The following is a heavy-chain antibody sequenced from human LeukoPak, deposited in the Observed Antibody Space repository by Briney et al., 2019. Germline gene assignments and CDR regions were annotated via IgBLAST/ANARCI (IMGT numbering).Heavy chain of an antibody. D-gene: IGHD3-22*01. Sequence: GASVKVSCKASGYTFTSYAMNWVRQAPGQGLEWMGWINTNTGNPTYAQGFTGRFVFSLDTSVSTAYLQISSLKAEDTAVYYCARVHVKRREVVVINFFDYWGQGTLVTVSS. J-gene: IGHJ4*02. CDR2: INTNTGNP. CDR3: ARVHVKRREVVVINFFDY. CDR1: GYTFTSYA. V-gene: IGHV7-4-1*02.